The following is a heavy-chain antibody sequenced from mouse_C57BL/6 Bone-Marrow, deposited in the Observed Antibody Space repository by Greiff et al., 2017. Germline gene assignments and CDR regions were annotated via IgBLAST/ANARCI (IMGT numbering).Heavy chain of an antibody. CDR2: ISSGGDYL. CDR1: GFTFSSYA. CDR3: TSSELTGTYYYAMDY. D-gene: IGHD4-1*01. J-gene: IGHJ4*01. Sequence: EVQVVESGAGLVKPGGSLKLSCAASGFTFSSYAMSWVRQTPEKRLEWVAYISSGGDYLYYADTVKGRFTISRDNARNTLYLQMSSLKSEDTAMYYCTSSELTGTYYYAMDYWGQGTSVTVSS. V-gene: IGHV5-9-1*02.